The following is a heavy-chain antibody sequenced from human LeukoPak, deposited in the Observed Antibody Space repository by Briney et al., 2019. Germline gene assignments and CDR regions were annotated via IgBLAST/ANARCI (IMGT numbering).Heavy chain of an antibody. CDR2: IGKDGSGN. J-gene: IGHJ4*02. D-gene: IGHD3/OR15-3a*01. CDR3: ARDLDYYATDY. CDR1: GFSLSRYW. V-gene: IGHV3-7*01. Sequence: GGSLRLSCAASGFSLSRYWMSWVRQAPGKGLEWVANIGKDGSGNHYVDSVKGRFTISRDDAKNSLYLQMNSLRADDTAVYYCARDLDYYATDYWGQGTLVTVSS.